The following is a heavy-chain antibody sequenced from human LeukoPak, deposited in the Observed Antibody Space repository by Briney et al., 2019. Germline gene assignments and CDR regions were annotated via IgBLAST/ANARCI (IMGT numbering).Heavy chain of an antibody. CDR2: IHTSGDT. CDR1: GLTGSHNY. D-gene: IGHD4/OR15-4a*01. V-gene: IGHV3-53*01. CDR3: ARDLAWGAY. Sequence: PGGSLRLSCAASGLTGSHNYVSWVRQAPGKGLEWVSAIHTSGDTCYADSVKGRFTISRDTSKNTLYLQINSLRVEDTAVYYCARDLAWGAYWGQGTLVTVSS. J-gene: IGHJ4*02.